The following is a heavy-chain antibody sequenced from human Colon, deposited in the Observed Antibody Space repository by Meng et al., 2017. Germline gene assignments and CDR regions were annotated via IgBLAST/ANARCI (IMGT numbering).Heavy chain of an antibody. V-gene: IGHV3-15*07. CDR3: TTGWNF. CDR2: IKSKTDGGTI. Sequence: GESLKISCAASGFTFTNARMHWVRQAPGRGLEWVGRIKSKTDGGTIDYAAPVKGRFTIPRDDSKKILYLQMNSLKTDDTAVYYCTTGWNFWGQGTLVTVSS. J-gene: IGHJ4*02. D-gene: IGHD2-15*01. CDR1: GFTFTNAR.